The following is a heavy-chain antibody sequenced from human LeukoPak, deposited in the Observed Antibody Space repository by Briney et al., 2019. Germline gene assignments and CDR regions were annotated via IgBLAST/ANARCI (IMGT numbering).Heavy chain of an antibody. D-gene: IGHD3-10*01. Sequence: GGSLRLSCVASGFTFSSYEMNWVRQAPGKGLEWVLYISSSGSTIYYADSVKGRFTISRDNAKKSLYLQMNSLRAEDTAVYYCAREPRDMVRGVRFDYWGQGTLVTVSS. J-gene: IGHJ4*02. CDR2: ISSSGSTI. CDR3: AREPRDMVRGVRFDY. V-gene: IGHV3-48*03. CDR1: GFTFSSYE.